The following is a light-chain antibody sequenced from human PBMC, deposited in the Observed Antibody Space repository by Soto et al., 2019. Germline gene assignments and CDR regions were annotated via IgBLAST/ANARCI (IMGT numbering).Light chain of an antibody. V-gene: IGLV1-40*01. Sequence: QSVLTQPPSVSGAPGQRVTLSCTGRSSNIGAGYEVHWYQQIPGTAPKVLIYSNTHRPSGVPDRFSGSKSGTSASLAITDLQAEDEADYYCQSYDNSLSGFYVFGTGTKVTVL. J-gene: IGLJ1*01. CDR3: QSYDNSLSGFYV. CDR1: SSNIGAGYE. CDR2: SNT.